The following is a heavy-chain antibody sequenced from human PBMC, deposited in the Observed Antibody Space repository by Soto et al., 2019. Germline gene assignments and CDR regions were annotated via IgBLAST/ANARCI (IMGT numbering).Heavy chain of an antibody. Sequence: SVKVSCKASGGTFSSYAISWVRQAPGQGLEWMGGIIPIFGTANYAQKFQGRVTITADESTSTAYMELSSLRSEDTAVYYCAREAYYYGSGSSPHNYYFDYWGQGTLVTVSS. CDR2: IIPIFGTA. CDR1: GGTFSSYA. D-gene: IGHD3-10*01. CDR3: AREAYYYGSGSSPHNYYFDY. J-gene: IGHJ4*02. V-gene: IGHV1-69*13.